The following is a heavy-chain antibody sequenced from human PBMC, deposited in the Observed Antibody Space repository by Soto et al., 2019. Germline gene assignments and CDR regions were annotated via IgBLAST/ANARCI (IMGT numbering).Heavy chain of an antibody. CDR2: IYHSGST. CDR1: GGSISSGGYS. J-gene: IGHJ4*02. Sequence: PSETLSLTCAVSGGSISSGGYSWSWIRQPPGKGLEWIGYIYHSGSTYYNPSLKSRVTISVDRSKNQFSLKLSSVTAADTAVYYCARAFDYSDYYTTFDYWGQGTLVTVSS. V-gene: IGHV4-30-2*01. CDR3: ARAFDYSDYYTTFDY. D-gene: IGHD4-17*01.